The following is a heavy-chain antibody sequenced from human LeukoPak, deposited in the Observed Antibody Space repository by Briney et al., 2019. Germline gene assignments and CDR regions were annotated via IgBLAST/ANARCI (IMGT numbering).Heavy chain of an antibody. J-gene: IGHJ6*04. CDR3: ARGSALRGVVLFGSMDV. CDR2: IIPIFGTA. V-gene: IGHV1-69*06. D-gene: IGHD3-10*01. CDR1: GGTFSSYA. Sequence: ASVKVSCKASGGTFSSYAISWVRQAPGQGLEWMGGIIPIFGTANYAQKFQGRVTITADKSTSTAYMELSSLRSEDTAVYYCARGSALRGVVLFGSMDVWGKGTTVTASS.